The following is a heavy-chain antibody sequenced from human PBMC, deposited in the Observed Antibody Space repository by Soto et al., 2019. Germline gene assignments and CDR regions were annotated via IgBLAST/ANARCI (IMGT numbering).Heavy chain of an antibody. CDR2: MNPSGRNT. Sequence: ASVKVSCKASGLAFPIDDIIWVRQTIGQGLEFMGWMNPSGRNTGYAQKFQGRATFTWNTPTSTACMDLSGLRSEDTAVYYCARYRTKVPVAFDVWGQGTMVTVSS. CDR3: ARYRTKVPVAFDV. J-gene: IGHJ3*01. CDR1: GLAFPIDD. V-gene: IGHV1-8*01. D-gene: IGHD3-16*02.